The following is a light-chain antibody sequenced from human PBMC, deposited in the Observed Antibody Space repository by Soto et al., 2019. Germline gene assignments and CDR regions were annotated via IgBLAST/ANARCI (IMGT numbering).Light chain of an antibody. V-gene: IGKV1-39*01. CDR1: QSISSY. J-gene: IGKJ1*01. CDR2: AAS. CDR3: QQSYSTPRT. Sequence: DIQMTQSPSSLSASVGDRVTITCRASQSISSYLNWYQQKPGKAPKLLFYAASCMQSGVPSRFSGSGSGTEFTSNISSLQPEDFATYYCQQSYSTPRTFGQGTKVEI.